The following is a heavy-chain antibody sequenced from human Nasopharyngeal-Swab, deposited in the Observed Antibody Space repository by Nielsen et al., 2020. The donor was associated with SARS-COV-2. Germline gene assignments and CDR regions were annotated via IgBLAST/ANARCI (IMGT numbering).Heavy chain of an antibody. CDR1: GFTFSSYS. CDR2: ISSSSSYI. D-gene: IGHD6-13*01. Sequence: GESLKISCAASGFTFSSYSMNWVHQAPGKGLEWVSSISSSSSYIYYADSVKGRFTISRDNAKNSLYLQMNSLRAEDTAVYYCARDIGSSWTNWFDPWGQGTLVTVSS. CDR3: ARDIGSSWTNWFDP. V-gene: IGHV3-21*01. J-gene: IGHJ5*02.